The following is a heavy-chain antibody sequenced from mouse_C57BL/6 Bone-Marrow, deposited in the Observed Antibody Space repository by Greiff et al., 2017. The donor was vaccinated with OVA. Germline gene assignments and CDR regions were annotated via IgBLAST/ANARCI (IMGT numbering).Heavy chain of an antibody. CDR2: INPGSGGT. J-gene: IGHJ4*01. CDR1: GYAFTNYL. V-gene: IGHV1-54*01. Sequence: QVQLQQSGAELVRPGTSVKVSCKASGYAFTNYLIEWVKQRPGQGLEWIGVINPGSGGTNYNEKFKGKATLTADKSSSTAYMQLSSLTSEDSAVYYCAALLLRSDYYAMDYWGQGTSVTVSS. D-gene: IGHD1-1*01. CDR3: AALLLRSDYYAMDY.